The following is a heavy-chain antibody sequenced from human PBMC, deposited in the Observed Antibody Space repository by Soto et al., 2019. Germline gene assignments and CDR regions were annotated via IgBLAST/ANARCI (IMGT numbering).Heavy chain of an antibody. V-gene: IGHV1-18*01. D-gene: IGHD3-10*01. J-gene: IGHJ4*02. CDR1: GYTFTSYG. Sequence: QVQLVQSGAEVKKPGASVKVSCKASGYTFTSYGISWVRQAPGQGLEWMGWISAYNGNTNYAQKLQGRVTMTTDPSTSTAYMELRSLRSDDTAVYYCARDSSSTYYYGSGSYGGFDYWGQGTLVTVSS. CDR2: ISAYNGNT. CDR3: ARDSSSTYYYGSGSYGGFDY.